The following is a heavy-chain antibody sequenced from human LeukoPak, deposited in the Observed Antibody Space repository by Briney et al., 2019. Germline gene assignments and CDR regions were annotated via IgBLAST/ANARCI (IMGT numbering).Heavy chain of an antibody. Sequence: ASVKVSCKASGYTFSSYDINWVRQATGQGLEWMGWMNPISGNTGYAQKFQGRVTITRDNSINTAYMDLTNLRSEDTAVYYCARGQSGRRFLADYWGQGTLVTVS. CDR2: MNPISGNT. D-gene: IGHD3-3*01. J-gene: IGHJ4*02. V-gene: IGHV1-8*01. CDR3: ARGQSGRRFLADY. CDR1: GYTFSSYD.